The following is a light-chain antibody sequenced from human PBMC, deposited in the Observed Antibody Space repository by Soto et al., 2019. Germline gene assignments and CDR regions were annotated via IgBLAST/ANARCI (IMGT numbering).Light chain of an antibody. CDR1: QSISNY. J-gene: IGKJ4*01. CDR3: QQSYSTPLT. CDR2: AAS. Sequence: DIPMAQSPSSLSASVGDRITITCRASQSISNYLNWYQQKPGKAPDLLIYAASSLQSGVPSRFSGRGSGTDFTLTISSLQPEDFATYYCQQSYSTPLTFGGGTKVEIK. V-gene: IGKV1-39*01.